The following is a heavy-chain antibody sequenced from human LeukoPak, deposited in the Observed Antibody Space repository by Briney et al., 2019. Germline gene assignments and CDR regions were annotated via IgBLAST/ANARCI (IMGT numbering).Heavy chain of an antibody. V-gene: IGHV3-7*01. CDR2: IKQDGSEK. J-gene: IGHJ4*02. Sequence: TGGSLRLSCAASGFTFSSYWMSWVRQAPGKGLEWVANIKQDGSEKYYVDSVKGRFTISRDNAKNSLYLQMNSLRAEDTAVYYCAREHLDEVFAFDYWGQGTLATVSS. D-gene: IGHD1-14*01. CDR3: AREHLDEVFAFDY. CDR1: GFTFSSYW.